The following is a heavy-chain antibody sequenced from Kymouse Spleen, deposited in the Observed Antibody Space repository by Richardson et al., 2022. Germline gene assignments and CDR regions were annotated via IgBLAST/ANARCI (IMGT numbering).Heavy chain of an antibody. CDR2: INHSGST. CDR1: GGSFSGYY. CDR3: ARGQDSSSWYWFDP. Sequence: QVQLQQWGAGLLKPSETLSLTCAVYGGSFSGYYWSWIRQPPGKGLEWIGEINHSGSTNYNPSLKSRVTISVDTSKNQFSLKLSSVTAADTAVYYCARGQDSSSWYWFDPWGQGTLVTVSS. D-gene: IGHD6-13*01. V-gene: IGHV4-34*01. J-gene: IGHJ5*02.